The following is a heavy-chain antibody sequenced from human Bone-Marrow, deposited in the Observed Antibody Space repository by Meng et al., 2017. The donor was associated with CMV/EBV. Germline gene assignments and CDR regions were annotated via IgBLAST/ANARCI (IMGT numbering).Heavy chain of an antibody. Sequence: GGSLRLSCAASGFTFSSRWMHWVRQAPGKELVWVSHISPDGTNTRYADSVKGRFTISRDNARNTLYLQMTSLRAEDTAMYFCARRGDDWNDYFDYWGRGTRVTVSS. V-gene: IGHV3-74*01. D-gene: IGHD1-1*01. J-gene: IGHJ4*02. CDR2: ISPDGTNT. CDR1: GFTFSSRW. CDR3: ARRGDDWNDYFDY.